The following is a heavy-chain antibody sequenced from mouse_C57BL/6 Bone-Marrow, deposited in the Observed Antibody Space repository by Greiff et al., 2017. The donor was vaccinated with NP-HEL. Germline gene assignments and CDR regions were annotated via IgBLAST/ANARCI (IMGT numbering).Heavy chain of an antibody. V-gene: IGHV1-19*01. CDR1: GYTFTDYY. J-gene: IGHJ2*01. Sequence: EVQLQQSGPVLVKPGASVKMSCKASGYTFTDYYMNWVKQSHGKSLEWIGVINPYNGGTSYNQKFKGKATLTVDKSSSTAYMELNSLTSEDSAVYYCARDHAVYYFDYWGQGTTLTVSS. CDR3: ARDHAVYYFDY. CDR2: INPYNGGT.